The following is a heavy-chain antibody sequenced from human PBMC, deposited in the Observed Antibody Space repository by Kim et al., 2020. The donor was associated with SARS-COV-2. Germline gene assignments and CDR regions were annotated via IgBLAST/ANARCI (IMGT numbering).Heavy chain of an antibody. Sequence: GSLRLSCAASGFTFGNSAMSWVRQVPGKGLEWVSGIFCSGSGTYYADSVKGRFTISRGNSQSTVYLQLNNLRADDTAVYYCARHLHVTTVPFYWYFDLWGRGTLVTVSS. J-gene: IGHJ2*01. CDR3: ARHLHVTTVPFYWYFDL. D-gene: IGHD3-3*02. CDR1: GFTFGNSA. CDR2: IFCSGSGT. V-gene: IGHV3-23*01.